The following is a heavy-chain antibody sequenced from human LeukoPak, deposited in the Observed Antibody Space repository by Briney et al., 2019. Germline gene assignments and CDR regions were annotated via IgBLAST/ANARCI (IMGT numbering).Heavy chain of an antibody. CDR1: RGSISSGNYY. CDR2: FHTRGST. CDR3: ARVDGSCSGGSCPSGNWFDP. D-gene: IGHD2-15*01. V-gene: IGHV4-61*02. J-gene: IGHJ5*02. Sequence: SETLSLTCTVSRGSISSGNYYWSWIRQPAGKGLEWIGRFHTRGSTNYNPSLRSRVIISVDTSKNQFSLKLNSVTAADTAVYYCARVDGSCSGGSCPSGNWFDPWGQGTLVTVSS.